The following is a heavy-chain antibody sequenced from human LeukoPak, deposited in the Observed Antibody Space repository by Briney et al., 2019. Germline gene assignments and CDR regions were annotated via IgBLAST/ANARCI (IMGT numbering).Heavy chain of an antibody. J-gene: IGHJ4*02. D-gene: IGHD3-3*01. CDR1: GGSISRYY. V-gene: IGHV4-59*01. Sequence: PSETLSLTCTVSGGSISRYYWSWIRQPPGTGPEWIGYIYYTGRADYNPSLKSRVSMSVDTSKNQFSLRVNSMTAADAAVYYCARGDFWSGAPTDWGQGTLVTVSS. CDR3: ARGDFWSGAPTD. CDR2: IYYTGRA.